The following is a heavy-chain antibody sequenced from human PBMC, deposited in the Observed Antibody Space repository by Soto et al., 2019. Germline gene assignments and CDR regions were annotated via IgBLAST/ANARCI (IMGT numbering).Heavy chain of an antibody. V-gene: IGHV4-34*01. J-gene: IGHJ6*02. CDR2: INHSGST. Sequence: SETLSLTCAVYGGSFSGYYWSWIRQPPGKGLEWIGEINHSGSTNYNPSLKSRVTISVDTSKNQFSLKLSSVTAADTAVYYCASVQTTRQTIYYYGMDVWGQGTTVTVSS. CDR3: ASVQTTRQTIYYYGMDV. CDR1: GGSFSGYY.